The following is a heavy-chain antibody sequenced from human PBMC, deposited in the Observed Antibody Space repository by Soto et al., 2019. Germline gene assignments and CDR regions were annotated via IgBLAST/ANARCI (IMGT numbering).Heavy chain of an antibody. CDR2: INQDGSER. Sequence: EVQLVESGGGLVQPGGSLRLSCAASGLTFSTCWMMWVRQAPGKGLEWVANINQDGSERYYVDSVKGRFTISRDNAKNSLYLQMNSLRAEDTPVYYCVKDNRGSYWGQGPLVSVSS. J-gene: IGHJ4*02. CDR1: GLTFSTCW. D-gene: IGHD3-10*01. CDR3: VKDNRGSY. V-gene: IGHV3-7*01.